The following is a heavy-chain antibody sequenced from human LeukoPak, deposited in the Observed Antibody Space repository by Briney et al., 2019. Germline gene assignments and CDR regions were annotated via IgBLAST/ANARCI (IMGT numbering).Heavy chain of an antibody. CDR2: IYSSGNT. D-gene: IGHD1-26*01. J-gene: IGHJ4*02. Sequence: SETLSLTCSFSGDSISTYYWSWIRQSPGKGLEWIGHIYSSGNTDYNSSLKSRATISVDTSKSQFSLRLSSVTATDTAVYYCARLRWQLVGPYFDYWGQGILVTVSS. CDR1: GDSISTYY. CDR3: ARLRWQLVGPYFDY. V-gene: IGHV4-59*01.